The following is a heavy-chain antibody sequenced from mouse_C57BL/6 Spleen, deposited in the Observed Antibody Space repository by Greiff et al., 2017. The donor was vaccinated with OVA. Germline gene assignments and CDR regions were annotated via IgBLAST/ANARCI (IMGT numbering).Heavy chain of an antibody. CDR2: IDPETGGT. CDR3: TPITTVVATKDYYAMDY. J-gene: IGHJ4*01. CDR1: GYTFTDYE. V-gene: IGHV1-15*01. D-gene: IGHD1-1*01. Sequence: VQRVESGAELVRPGASVTLSCKASGYTFTDYEMHWVKQTPVHGLEWIGAIDPETGGTAYNQKFKGKAILTADKSSSTAYMELRSLTSEDSAVYYCTPITTVVATKDYYAMDYWGQGTSVTVSS.